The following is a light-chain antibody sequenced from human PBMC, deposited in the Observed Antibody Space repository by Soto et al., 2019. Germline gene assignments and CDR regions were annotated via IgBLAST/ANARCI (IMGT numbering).Light chain of an antibody. CDR3: MQSTQLPPT. CDR2: MVS. CDR1: QSLVHSDGNTY. J-gene: IGKJ5*01. Sequence: DVVMTQSPLSLPVTLGQPASISCRSSQSLVHSDGNTYLNWFQQRPGQSPRRLIYMVSNRDSGVPDRFSGSGSGTDFTLEISRVETDDVGIYYCMQSTQLPPTFGQGTRLEIK. V-gene: IGKV2-30*02.